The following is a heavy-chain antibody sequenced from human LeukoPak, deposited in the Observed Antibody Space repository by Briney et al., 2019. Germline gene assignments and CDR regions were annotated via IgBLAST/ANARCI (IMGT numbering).Heavy chain of an antibody. CDR2: MNPNSGNT. CDR3: ARGVGYSSSWSWFDP. J-gene: IGHJ5*02. D-gene: IGHD6-13*01. CDR1: GYTFTSYD. V-gene: IGHV1-8*01. Sequence: RASVKVSCKASGYTFTSYDINWVRQATGQGLEWMGWMNPNSGNTGYAQKFQGRATMTRNTSISTAYMELSSLRSEDTAVYYCARGVGYSSSWSWFDPWGQGTLVTVSS.